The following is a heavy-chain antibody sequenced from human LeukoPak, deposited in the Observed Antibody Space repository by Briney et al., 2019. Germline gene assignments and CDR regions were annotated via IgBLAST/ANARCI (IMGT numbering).Heavy chain of an antibody. CDR2: IYYSGST. CDR1: GDSISTSKSY. V-gene: IGHV4-39*01. D-gene: IGHD3-10*01. Sequence: SETLSLTCTVSGDSISTSKSYWGWIRQPPLKGLEWIGSIYYSGSTYYNPSLKSRVTISVDTSKNQFSLKLSSVTAADTAVYYCASGKGSGSYFFDYWGQGTLVTVSS. J-gene: IGHJ4*02. CDR3: ASGKGSGSYFFDY.